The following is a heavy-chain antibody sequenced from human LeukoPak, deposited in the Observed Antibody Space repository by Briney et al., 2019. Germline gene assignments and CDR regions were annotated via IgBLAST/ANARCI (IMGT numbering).Heavy chain of an antibody. CDR1: GFTVSSNY. V-gene: IGHV3-66*02. D-gene: IGHD6-13*01. CDR2: IYSGGST. J-gene: IGHJ3*02. Sequence: PGGSLRLSCAASGFTVSSNYMSWVRQAPGKGLEWVSVIYSGGSTYYADSVKGRFTISRDNSKNTLYLQMNSLRAEDTAVYYCARDYGQQLVRGAFGIWGQGTMVTVSS. CDR3: ARDYGQQLVRGAFGI.